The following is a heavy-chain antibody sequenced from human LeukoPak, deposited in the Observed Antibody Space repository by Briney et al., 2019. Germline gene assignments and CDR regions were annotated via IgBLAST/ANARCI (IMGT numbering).Heavy chain of an antibody. J-gene: IGHJ4*02. V-gene: IGHV1-69*05. CDR1: GGTFSSYA. CDR2: IIPIFGTA. Sequence: SSVKVSCKASGGTFSSYAISWVRQVPGQGFEWMGGIIPIFGTANYAQKFQGRFTITTDESTSTAYMELSSLRFEDTAVYYCARGDNNGWYSDYWGQGTLVTVSS. CDR3: ARGDNNGWYSDY. D-gene: IGHD6-19*01.